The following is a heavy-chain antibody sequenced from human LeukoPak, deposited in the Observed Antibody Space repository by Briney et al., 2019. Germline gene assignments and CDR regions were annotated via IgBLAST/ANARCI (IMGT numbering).Heavy chain of an antibody. V-gene: IGHV3-23*01. D-gene: IGHD1-26*01. J-gene: IGHJ6*03. CDR1: GFTFSTYA. CDR2: ISSGGGT. Sequence: PGGSLRLSCAASGFTFSTYAMSWVRQAAGKGLEWVSLISSGGGTYYADSVKGRFTISRDNSKNTLYLQLSSLRVEDTAVYYCAKNRGAGSHYYYHMNVWGKGTTVTVSS. CDR3: AKNRGAGSHYYYHMNV.